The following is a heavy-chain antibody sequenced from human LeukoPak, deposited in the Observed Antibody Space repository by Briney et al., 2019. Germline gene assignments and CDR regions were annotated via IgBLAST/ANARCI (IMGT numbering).Heavy chain of an antibody. CDR2: ISGSGSST. V-gene: IGHV3-23*01. CDR3: AKDLFFSPVDTAMVTDY. J-gene: IGHJ4*02. Sequence: GGSLRLSCAASGFTFSSYAMSWVRQAPGKGLEWVSAISGSGSSTYYADSVKGRFTISRDNSKNTLYLQMNSLRAEDTAVYYCAKDLFFSPVDTAMVTDYWGQGTLVTVSS. D-gene: IGHD5-18*01. CDR1: GFTFSSYA.